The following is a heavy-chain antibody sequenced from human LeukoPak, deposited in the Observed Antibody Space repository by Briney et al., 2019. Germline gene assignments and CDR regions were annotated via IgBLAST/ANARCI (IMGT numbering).Heavy chain of an antibody. CDR3: ARESETSGWYDY. V-gene: IGHV3-43*02. CDR2: ISGDGGST. CDR1: GFIFDNYA. J-gene: IGHJ4*02. Sequence: GGSLRPSCAAPGFIFDNYAIHWVRQAPGKGLEWVSLISGDGGSTFYADSVRGRFTISRDNTRKSLSLQMSSLRSEDTALYYCARESETSGWYDYWGQGTLVTVSS. D-gene: IGHD6-19*01.